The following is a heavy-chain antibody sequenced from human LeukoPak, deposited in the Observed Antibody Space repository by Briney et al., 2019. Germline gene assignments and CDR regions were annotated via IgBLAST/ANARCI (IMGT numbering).Heavy chain of an antibody. CDR1: GYTFTSYG. CDR3: ARDRGYYDSSGYYFNYFDY. V-gene: IGHV1-18*01. J-gene: IGHJ4*02. Sequence: ASVXVSCKXXGYTFTSYGISWVRQAPGQGLEWMGWISAYNGNTNYAQKLQGRVTMTTDTSTSTAYMELRSLRSDDTAVYYCARDRGYYDSSGYYFNYFDYWGQGTLVTVSS. D-gene: IGHD3-22*01. CDR2: ISAYNGNT.